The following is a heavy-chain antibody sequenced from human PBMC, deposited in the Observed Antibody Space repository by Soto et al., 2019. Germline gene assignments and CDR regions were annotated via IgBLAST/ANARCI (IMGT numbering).Heavy chain of an antibody. J-gene: IGHJ5*02. V-gene: IGHV1-2*02. Sequence: ASVKVSCKASGYTFTGYYMHWVRQAPGQGLEWMGWINPNSGGTTYAQKFQGRVTMTRDTSISTAYMELSRLRSDDAAVYYCAREYYGSGSYGWFDPWGQGTLVTVSS. CDR2: INPNSGGT. CDR3: AREYYGSGSYGWFDP. CDR1: GYTFTGYY. D-gene: IGHD3-10*01.